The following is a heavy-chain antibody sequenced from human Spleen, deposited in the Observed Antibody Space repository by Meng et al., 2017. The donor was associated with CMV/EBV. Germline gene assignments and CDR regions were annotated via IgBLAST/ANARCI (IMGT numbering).Heavy chain of an antibody. CDR1: GFTFNSYW. CDR2: IDSDGSTT. D-gene: IGHD6-6*01. J-gene: IGHJ4*02. V-gene: IGHV3-74*01. CDR3: AREAQYGSSSSRFDY. Sequence: GESLKISCAASGFTFNSYWMHWVRQAPGKGLVWVSHIDSDGSTTTYADSVKGRFAISRDNAKNTLYPQLSGLRAEDTAVYYCAREAQYGSSSSRFDYWGQGTLVTVSS.